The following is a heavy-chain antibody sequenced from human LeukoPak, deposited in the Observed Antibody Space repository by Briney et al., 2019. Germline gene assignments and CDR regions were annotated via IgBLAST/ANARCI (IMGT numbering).Heavy chain of an antibody. CDR2: FDPEDGET. Sequence: ASVKVSCKVSGYTLTELSMHWVRQAPGKGLEWMGGFDPEDGETIYAQKFQGRVTMTEDTSTDTAYMELSSLRSEDTAVYYCAADRWVRRRNYYYYYGTDVWGQGTTVTVSS. J-gene: IGHJ6*02. CDR3: AADRWVRRRNYYYYYGTDV. D-gene: IGHD3-10*01. CDR1: GYTLTELS. V-gene: IGHV1-24*01.